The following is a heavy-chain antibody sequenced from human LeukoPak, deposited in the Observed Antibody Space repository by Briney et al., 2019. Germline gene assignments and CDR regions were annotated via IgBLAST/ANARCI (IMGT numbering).Heavy chain of an antibody. D-gene: IGHD6-13*01. CDR3: ARGSLYSSSWPFDY. J-gene: IGHJ4*02. CDR2: INHSGST. V-gene: IGHV4-34*01. CDR1: GGSFSGYY. Sequence: PSETLSLTCAVYGGSFSGYYWSWIRQPPGKGLEWIGEINHSGSTNYNPSLKSRVTISVDTSKNQFSLKLSSVTAADTAVYYCARGSLYSSSWPFDYWSQGTLVTVSS.